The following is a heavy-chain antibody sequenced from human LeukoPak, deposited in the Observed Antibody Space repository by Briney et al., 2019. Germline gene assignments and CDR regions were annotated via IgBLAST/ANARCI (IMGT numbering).Heavy chain of an antibody. D-gene: IGHD3-3*01. CDR3: ARWSEDYYYYSGMDV. CDR2: IYYSGST. Sequence: PSETLSLTCTVSGGSISSYYWNWIRQPPGKGLEWIGYIYYSGSTNYNPSLKSRVTISVDTSKNQFSLKLSSVTAADTAVYYCARWSEDYYYYSGMDVWGQGTTVTVSS. CDR1: GGSISSYY. J-gene: IGHJ6*02. V-gene: IGHV4-59*01.